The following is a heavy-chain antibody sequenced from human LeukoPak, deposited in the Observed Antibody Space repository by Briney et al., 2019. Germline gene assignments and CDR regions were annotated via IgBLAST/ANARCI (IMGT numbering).Heavy chain of an antibody. CDR1: GGTFSSYA. V-gene: IGHV1-2*02. D-gene: IGHD6-13*01. CDR2: INPNSGGT. CDR3: ARDTVQLGYYYYGMDV. J-gene: IGHJ6*02. Sequence: ASVKVSCKASGGTFSSYAISWVRQAPGQGLEWMGWINPNSGGTNYAQKFQGRVTMTRDTSISTAYMELSRLRSDDTAVYYCARDTVQLGYYYYGMDVWGQGTTVTVSS.